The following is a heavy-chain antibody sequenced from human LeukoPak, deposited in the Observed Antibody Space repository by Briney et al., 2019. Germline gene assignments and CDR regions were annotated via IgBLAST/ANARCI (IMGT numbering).Heavy chain of an antibody. CDR2: ISSNGGTT. D-gene: IGHD1-1*01. CDR1: GFSFSGYE. Sequence: PGGSLRLSCAASGFSFSGYEMHWVRQAPGKGLEYVSEISSNGGTTYYANSVKGRFTISRDNSKNTLYLQLGSLRPEDMAVYYCARRPGTSQFDHWGQGTLVTVFS. V-gene: IGHV3-64*01. J-gene: IGHJ4*02. CDR3: ARRPGTSQFDH.